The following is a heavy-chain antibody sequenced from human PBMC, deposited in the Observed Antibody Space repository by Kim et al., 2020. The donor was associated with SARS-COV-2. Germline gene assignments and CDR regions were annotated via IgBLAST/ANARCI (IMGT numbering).Heavy chain of an antibody. CDR1: GFTFSSYA. CDR2: ISYDGSNK. CDR3: AREIVVRGVIITLYYYYGMDV. D-gene: IGHD3-10*01. J-gene: IGHJ6*02. Sequence: GGSLRLSCAASGFTFSSYAMHWVRQAPGKGLEWVAVISYDGSNKYYADSVKGRFTISRDNSKNTLYLQMNSLRAEDTAVYYCAREIVVRGVIITLYYYYGMDVWGQGTTVTVSS. V-gene: IGHV3-30-3*01.